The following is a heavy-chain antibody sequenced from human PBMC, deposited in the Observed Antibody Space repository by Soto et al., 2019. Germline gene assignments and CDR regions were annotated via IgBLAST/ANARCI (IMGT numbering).Heavy chain of an antibody. CDR1: GYTFTSYG. J-gene: IGHJ6*02. Sequence: GASVKVSCKASGYTFTSYGISWVRQAPGQGLEWMGGIIPNIGTANYAQKLQGRVTITADESTSTAYMELSSLRSEDTAVYYCARDTMAAAVAYYYYGMDVWGQGTTVTVSS. CDR3: ARDTMAAAVAYYYYGMDV. D-gene: IGHD6-13*01. CDR2: IIPNIGTA. V-gene: IGHV1-69*13.